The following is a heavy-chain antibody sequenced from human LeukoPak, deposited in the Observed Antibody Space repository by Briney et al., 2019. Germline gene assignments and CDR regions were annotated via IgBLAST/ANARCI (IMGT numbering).Heavy chain of an antibody. D-gene: IGHD3-10*01. CDR2: IYYSGST. Sequence: KPSETLSLTCTVSGGSISSYYWSWIRQSPGKGLEWIGYIYYSGSTNYNPSLKSRVTISVDTSKNQFSLKLSSVTAADTAVYYCARVLPRPYYYGSGSFLSPTYYYYMDVWGKGTTVTISS. CDR3: ARVLPRPYYYGSGSFLSPTYYYYMDV. CDR1: GGSISSYY. V-gene: IGHV4-59*01. J-gene: IGHJ6*03.